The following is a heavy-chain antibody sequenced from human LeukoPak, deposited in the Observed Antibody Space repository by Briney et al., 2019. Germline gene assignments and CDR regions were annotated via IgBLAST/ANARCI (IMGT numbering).Heavy chain of an antibody. D-gene: IGHD2-2*01. Sequence: GESLKISCKGSRYSFTSYWIGWVRQMPGKGLEWMGIIYPGDSDTRYSPSFQGQVTISADKSISTAYLQWSSLKASDTAMYYCARRRPWGQLTDAFDIWGQGTMVTDSS. CDR3: ARRRPWGQLTDAFDI. V-gene: IGHV5-51*01. CDR1: RYSFTSYW. J-gene: IGHJ3*02. CDR2: IYPGDSDT.